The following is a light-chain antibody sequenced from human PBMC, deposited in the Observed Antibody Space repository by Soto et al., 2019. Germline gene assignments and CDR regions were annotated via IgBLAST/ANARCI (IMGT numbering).Light chain of an antibody. CDR3: QHYNNWPRT. CDR1: QSVSSN. J-gene: IGKJ1*01. V-gene: IGKV3-15*01. CDR2: GAS. Sequence: EIVMTQSPATLSVSPGERATLSCRASQSVSSNLAWYQQKPGQAPRLLIYGASTRATGIPARFSGSRSGTDFTLTISSPQSEDFAVYYCQHYNNWPRTFGQGTKVEIK.